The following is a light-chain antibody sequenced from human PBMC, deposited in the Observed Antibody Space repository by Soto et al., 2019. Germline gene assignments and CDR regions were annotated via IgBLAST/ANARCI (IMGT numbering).Light chain of an antibody. CDR2: GAS. Sequence: EIVLTQSPGTLSFSPGDRATLSCRASQTISRSYLAWYQQRPGQAPRLLIYGASSRATGIPDRFSGSDSGKDFTLTISRLEPEDFAVYFCQHYARSPQTSGHGPKVDIX. CDR3: QHYARSPQT. V-gene: IGKV3-20*01. J-gene: IGKJ1*01. CDR1: QTISRSY.